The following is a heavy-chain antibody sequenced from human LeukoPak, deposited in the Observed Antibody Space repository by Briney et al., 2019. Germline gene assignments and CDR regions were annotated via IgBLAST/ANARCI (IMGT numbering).Heavy chain of an antibody. V-gene: IGHV3-64D*09. D-gene: IGHD3-22*01. CDR1: GFTFSSYA. J-gene: IGHJ4*02. CDR3: VRTDYYYDSRDYPDY. Sequence: GGSLRLSCSASGFTFSSYAMHWVRQAPGKGLEYVSGTSSNGGNRQYADSLRGRFTISRDNSKNTLYLQMSSLRAEDTAVYYCVRTDYYYDSRDYPDYWGQGTLVTVSS. CDR2: TSSNGGNR.